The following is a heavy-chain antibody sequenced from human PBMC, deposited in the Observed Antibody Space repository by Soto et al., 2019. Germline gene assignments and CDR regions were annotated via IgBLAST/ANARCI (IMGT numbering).Heavy chain of an antibody. CDR3: ARALFFSGWGRYNNLMFAP. CDR1: GFSLITAVDS. D-gene: IGHD3-16*01. Sequence: TLSLTCAASGFSLITAVDSWSWHRPPPGGGLEWIGYIYHSGTFLYNPSLKTRLTMSLDRSNNPFALTLNSVTAADTAVYYCARALFFSGWGRYNNLMFAPWGQGNQVTVS. V-gene: IGHV4-30-2*01. J-gene: IGHJ5*02. CDR2: IYHSGTF.